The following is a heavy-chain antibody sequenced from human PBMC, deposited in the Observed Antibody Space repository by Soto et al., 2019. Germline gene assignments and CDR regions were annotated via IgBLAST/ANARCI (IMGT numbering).Heavy chain of an antibody. CDR1: GGTFSSYA. Sequence: QVQLVQSGAEVKKPGSSVKVSCKASGGTFSSYAISWVRQAPGQGLEWMGGIIPIFGTANYAQKFQGRATITADEATSTAYMEQSSLRSEDTAVYYCARAPTPKGTFDYWGQGTLVTVSS. CDR2: IIPIFGTA. J-gene: IGHJ4*02. V-gene: IGHV1-69*12. CDR3: ARAPTPKGTFDY.